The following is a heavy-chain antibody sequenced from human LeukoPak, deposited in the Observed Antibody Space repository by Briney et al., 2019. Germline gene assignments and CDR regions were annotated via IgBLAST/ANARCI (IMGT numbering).Heavy chain of an antibody. J-gene: IGHJ4*02. Sequence: SETLSLTCTVSGGSITSSSYYWGWIRQPPGKGLEWIGSIYYSGSTYYNPSLKSRVTISVDTPKNQFSLKLSSVTAADTAVYYCERRPVVGPGAIDYWGQGTLVTVSS. CDR1: GGSITSSSYY. V-gene: IGHV4-39*01. CDR2: IYYSGST. CDR3: ERRPVVGPGAIDY. D-gene: IGHD2-2*01.